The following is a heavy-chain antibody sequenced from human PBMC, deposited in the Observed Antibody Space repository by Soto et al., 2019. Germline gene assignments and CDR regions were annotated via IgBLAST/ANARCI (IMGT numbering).Heavy chain of an antibody. D-gene: IGHD3-9*01. V-gene: IGHV1-18*01. CDR2: ISAYNGNT. CDR3: ARVRDYDILTGPSYFDY. J-gene: IGHJ4*02. CDR1: GYTFTSYG. Sequence: GASVKVSCKASGYTFTSYGISWVRQAPGQGLEWMGWISAYNGNTNYAQKLQGRVTMTTDTSTSTAYMELRSLRSDDTAVYYCARVRDYDILTGPSYFDYWGQGTLVTVSS.